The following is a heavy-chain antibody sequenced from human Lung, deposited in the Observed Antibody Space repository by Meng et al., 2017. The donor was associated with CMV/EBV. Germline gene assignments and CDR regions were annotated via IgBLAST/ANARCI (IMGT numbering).Heavy chain of an antibody. J-gene: IGHJ4*02. CDR3: AWTMIVGYDY. CDR1: GLTTISNYW. V-gene: IGHV3-21*01. Sequence: GGSLRLXCAGSGLTTISNYWMSWVRQAPGKGLEWVSSISSSSSYIYYADSVKGRFTISRDNAKNSLYLQMNSLRAEDTAVYYCAWTMIVGYDYWGQGTLVTVSS. CDR2: ISSSSSYI. D-gene: IGHD3-22*01.